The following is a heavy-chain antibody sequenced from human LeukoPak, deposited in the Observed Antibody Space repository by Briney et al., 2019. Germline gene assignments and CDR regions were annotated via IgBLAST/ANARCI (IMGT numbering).Heavy chain of an antibody. D-gene: IGHD3-10*01. V-gene: IGHV3-15*01. CDR3: TKPDLLWFGEDV. J-gene: IGHJ6*02. CDR2: IKSRTDGGTA. CDR1: GFTFSNAW. Sequence: GGSLRLSCAASGFTFSNAWMGWVRQAPGKGLEWVGRIKSRTDGGTADYAAPVKGRFTISRDDSKNTLYLQMNSLKIEDTAVYYCTKPDLLWFGEDVWGQETTDPVSS.